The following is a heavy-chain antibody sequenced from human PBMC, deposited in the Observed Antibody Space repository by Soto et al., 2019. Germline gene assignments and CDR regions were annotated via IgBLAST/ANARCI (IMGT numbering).Heavy chain of an antibody. Sequence: ASVKVSCKASGYTFTSYVISWVRQAPGQGLERMGWISAYNGNTNYAQKLQARVTMTTDTSTSTAYMELRSLRSDDTPAYYCTRVRGAATVTTEFDPWGQGTLRTVGS. J-gene: IGHJ5*02. V-gene: IGHV1-18*01. CDR1: GYTFTSYV. D-gene: IGHD2-15*01. CDR3: TRVRGAATVTTEFDP. CDR2: ISAYNGNT.